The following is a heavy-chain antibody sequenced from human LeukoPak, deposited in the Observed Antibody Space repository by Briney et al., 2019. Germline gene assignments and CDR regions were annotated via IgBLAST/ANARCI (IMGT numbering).Heavy chain of an antibody. J-gene: IGHJ4*02. CDR2: IRYDGSNK. CDR3: AKAAKKYYFDY. CDR1: GFTFSSYG. Sequence: TGGSLRLSCAASGFTFSSYGMHWVRQAPGKGLEWVAFIRYDGSNKYYADSVKGRFTISRDNSKNTLYLQMNSLRAEDTAVYYCAKAAKKYYFDYWGQGTLVTVSS. V-gene: IGHV3-30*02.